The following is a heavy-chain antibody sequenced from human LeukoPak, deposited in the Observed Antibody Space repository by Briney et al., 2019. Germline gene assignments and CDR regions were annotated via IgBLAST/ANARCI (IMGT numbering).Heavy chain of an antibody. CDR2: IYTSGST. J-gene: IGHJ5*02. Sequence: PSETLSLTCTVSGGSISSGSYYWSWIRQPAGKGLEWIGRIYTSGSTNYNPSLKSRVTISVDTSKNQFSLKLSSVTAADTAVYYCARECLEFGDPNDKWFDPWGQGTLVTVSS. CDR3: ARECLEFGDPNDKWFDP. CDR1: GGSISSGSYY. D-gene: IGHD3-10*01. V-gene: IGHV4-61*02.